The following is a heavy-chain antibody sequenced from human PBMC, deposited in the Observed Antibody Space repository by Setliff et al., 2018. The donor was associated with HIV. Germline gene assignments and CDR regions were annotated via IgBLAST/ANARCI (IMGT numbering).Heavy chain of an antibody. D-gene: IGHD6-13*01. CDR1: GYTFTDYY. CDR2: INPNSGNT. J-gene: IGHJ4*02. V-gene: IGHV1-8*02. CDR3: ARGAAGIAAAASGY. Sequence: GASVKVSCKASGYTFTDYYMHWVRQAPGQGLEWMGWINPNSGNTGYAQKFQGRVTMTRNTSISTAYMELSSLRSEDTAVYYCARGAAGIAAAASGYWGQGTLVTVS.